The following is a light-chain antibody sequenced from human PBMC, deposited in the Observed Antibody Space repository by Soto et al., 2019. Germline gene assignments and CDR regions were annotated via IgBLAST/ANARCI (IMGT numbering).Light chain of an antibody. CDR3: SSYTSSTTYV. Sequence: QSVLTQPASVSGSPGQSITISCTGTSSDVGAYNYVSWYQQHPGKAPKLIIYEVSNRPAGVSHRFSGSKSGNTASLTISGLQGEDEADYHCSSYTSSTTYVFATGTKV. V-gene: IGLV2-14*01. J-gene: IGLJ1*01. CDR2: EVS. CDR1: SSDVGAYNY.